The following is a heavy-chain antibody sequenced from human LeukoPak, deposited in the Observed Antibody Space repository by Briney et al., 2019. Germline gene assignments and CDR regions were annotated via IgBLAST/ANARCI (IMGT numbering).Heavy chain of an antibody. Sequence: GGSLRLSCAASGFTFSDYYMSWIRQAPGKGLEWVSYISNSGNTIYYADSVKGRFTISRDNAKNSLYLQMNSLRAEDTAVYYCARVGYSSDWYEGGHWGQGTLVTISS. CDR3: ARVGYSSDWYEGGH. D-gene: IGHD6-19*01. CDR1: GFTFSDYY. J-gene: IGHJ4*02. V-gene: IGHV3-11*04. CDR2: ISNSGNTI.